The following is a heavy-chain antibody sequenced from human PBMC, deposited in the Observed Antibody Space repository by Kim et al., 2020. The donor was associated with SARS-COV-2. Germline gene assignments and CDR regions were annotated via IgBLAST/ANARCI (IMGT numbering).Heavy chain of an antibody. J-gene: IGHJ4*02. D-gene: IGHD3-9*01. CDR1: GFTFSSYS. Sequence: GGSLRLSCAASGFTFSSYSMNWVRQAPGKGLEWVSSISSSSSYIYHADSVKGRFTISRDNAKKSLYLQMNSLRAEDTAVYYCARGKDYYDILTGYGDTGFDYWGQGTLVTVSS. CDR2: ISSSSSYI. CDR3: ARGKDYYDILTGYGDTGFDY. V-gene: IGHV3-21*01.